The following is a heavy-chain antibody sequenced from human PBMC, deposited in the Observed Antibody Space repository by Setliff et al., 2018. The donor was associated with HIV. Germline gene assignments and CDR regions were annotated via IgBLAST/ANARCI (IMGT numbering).Heavy chain of an antibody. CDR3: ARDAPWDSYGLHY. J-gene: IGHJ4*02. CDR1: GGSFSGYY. CDR2: IIHSGSI. Sequence: SETLSLTCAVYGGSFSGYYWSWIRQPPGKGLEWIGEIIHSGSINYNPSLKSRVTISVDTYNNQFSLKLSSVTAADTAVHYCARDAPWDSYGLHYWGQGTLVTVSS. V-gene: IGHV4-34*12. D-gene: IGHD5-18*01.